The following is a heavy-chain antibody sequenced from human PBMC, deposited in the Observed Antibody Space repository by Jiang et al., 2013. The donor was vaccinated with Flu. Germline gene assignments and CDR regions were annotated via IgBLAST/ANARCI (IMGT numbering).Heavy chain of an antibody. CDR1: GFTFSRYG. V-gene: IGHV3-33*01. J-gene: IGHJ2*01. Sequence: QLVESGGGVVQPGMSLRLSCAASGFTFSRYGMHWVRQAPGKGLEWVAIIWYDGSKKFYTDSVTGRFTISRDNSNNTVYLQMDSLRAEDTAVYYCARDNDADWYFDLWGRGTLVTVSS. CDR2: IWYDGSKK. CDR3: ARDNDADWYFDL. D-gene: IGHD1-1*01.